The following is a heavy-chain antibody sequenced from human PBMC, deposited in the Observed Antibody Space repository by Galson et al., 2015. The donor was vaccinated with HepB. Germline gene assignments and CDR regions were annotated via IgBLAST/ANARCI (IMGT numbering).Heavy chain of an antibody. D-gene: IGHD3-3*01. CDR2: IYSGGST. J-gene: IGHJ6*02. V-gene: IGHV3-53*01. Sequence: SLRLSCAASGFTVSSNYMSWVRQAPGKGLEWVSVIYSGGSTYYADSVKGRFTISRDNSKNTLYLQMNSLRAEDTAVYYCASLGVDHLYYYYGMDVWGQGTTVTVSS. CDR1: GFTVSSNY. CDR3: ASLGVDHLYYYYGMDV.